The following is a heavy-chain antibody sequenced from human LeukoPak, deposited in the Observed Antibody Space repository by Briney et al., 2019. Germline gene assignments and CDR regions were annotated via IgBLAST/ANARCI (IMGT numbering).Heavy chain of an antibody. CDR1: GGSFSGYY. Sequence: KSSETLSLTCAVYGGSFSGYYWSWIRQPPGKGLEWIGEINHSGSTNYNPSLKSRVTISVDTSRNQFSLKLSSVTAADTAVYYCARGPSCYYYDSSGYDYWGQGTLVTVSS. J-gene: IGHJ4*02. D-gene: IGHD3-22*01. V-gene: IGHV4-34*01. CDR2: INHSGST. CDR3: ARGPSCYYYDSSGYDY.